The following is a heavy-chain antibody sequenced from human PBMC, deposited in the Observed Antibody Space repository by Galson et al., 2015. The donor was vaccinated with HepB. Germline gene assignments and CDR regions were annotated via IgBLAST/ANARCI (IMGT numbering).Heavy chain of an antibody. Sequence: SVKVSCKASGYTFTSYGISWVRQAPGQGLEWMGWISAYNGNTNYAQKLRGRVTMTTDTSTSTAYMELRSLRSGDTAVYYCARDSGGLTMVRGVTDYWGQGTLVTVSS. V-gene: IGHV1-18*01. CDR3: ARDSGGLTMVRGVTDY. J-gene: IGHJ4*02. CDR2: ISAYNGNT. D-gene: IGHD3-10*01. CDR1: GYTFTSYG.